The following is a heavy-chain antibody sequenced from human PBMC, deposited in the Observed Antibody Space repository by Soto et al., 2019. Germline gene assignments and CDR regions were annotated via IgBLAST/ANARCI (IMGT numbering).Heavy chain of an antibody. Sequence: SETLSLTCTVSGGSISSSSYYWGWIRQPPGKGLEWIGSIYYSGSTYYNPSLKSRVTISVDTSKNQFSLKLSSVTAADTAVYYCATVMVRPGYYFDYWGQGTLVTVSS. J-gene: IGHJ4*02. CDR3: ATVMVRPGYYFDY. CDR1: GGSISSSSYY. V-gene: IGHV4-39*01. CDR2: IYYSGST. D-gene: IGHD3-10*01.